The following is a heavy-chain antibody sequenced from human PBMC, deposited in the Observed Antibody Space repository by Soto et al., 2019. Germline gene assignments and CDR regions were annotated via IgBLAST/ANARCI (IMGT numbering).Heavy chain of an antibody. CDR3: AETAAYYYDSSGSHY. V-gene: IGHV3-23*01. CDR2: ISGSGGST. J-gene: IGHJ4*02. CDR1: GFTFSSYA. D-gene: IGHD3-22*01. Sequence: LRLSCAASGFTFSSYAMSWVRQAPGKGLEWVSAISGSGGSTYYADSVKGRFTISRDNSKNTLYLQMNSLRAEDTAVYYRAETAAYYYDSSGSHYWGQGTLVTVSS.